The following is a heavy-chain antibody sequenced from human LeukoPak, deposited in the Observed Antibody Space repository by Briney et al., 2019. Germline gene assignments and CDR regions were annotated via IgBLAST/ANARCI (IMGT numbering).Heavy chain of an antibody. V-gene: IGHV3-21*01. CDR2: ISSSSSYI. CDR1: GFTFSSYS. J-gene: IGHJ5*02. D-gene: IGHD3-16*01. Sequence: GGSLRLSCAASGFTFSSYSMNWVRQAPGKGLEWVSSISSSSSYIYYADSVKGRFTISRDNSKNTLYLQMNSLRAEDTAVYYCARRAGGLARNNWFDPWGQGTLVTVSS. CDR3: ARRAGGLARNNWFDP.